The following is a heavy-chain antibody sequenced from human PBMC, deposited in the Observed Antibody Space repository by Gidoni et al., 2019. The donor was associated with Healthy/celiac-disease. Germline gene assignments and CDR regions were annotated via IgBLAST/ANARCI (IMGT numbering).Heavy chain of an antibody. CDR2: INHSGST. CDR1: GGSFSGYY. D-gene: IGHD6-13*01. CDR3: ARSRYSSSWAEYFQH. V-gene: IGHV4-34*01. J-gene: IGHJ1*01. Sequence: QVQLQQWGAGLLKPSETLSLTCAVYGGSFSGYYWSWIRQPPGKGLEWIGEINHSGSTNYNPSLKSRVTISVDTSKNQFSLKLSSVTAADTAVYYCARSRYSSSWAEYFQHWGQGTLVTVS.